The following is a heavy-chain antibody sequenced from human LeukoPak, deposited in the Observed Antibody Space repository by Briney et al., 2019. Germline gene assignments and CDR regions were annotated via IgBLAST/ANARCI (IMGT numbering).Heavy chain of an antibody. Sequence: PGGSLRLSCAASGFTFSSYSMNWVRQAPGKGLEWVSYISSSSSTIYYADSVKGRFTISRDNAKNSLYLQMNSLRAEDTGVYYCARVQWPQWYFDLWGRGTLVTVSS. CDR1: GFTFSSYS. CDR3: ARVQWPQWYFDL. D-gene: IGHD6-19*01. V-gene: IGHV3-48*01. CDR2: ISSSSSTI. J-gene: IGHJ2*01.